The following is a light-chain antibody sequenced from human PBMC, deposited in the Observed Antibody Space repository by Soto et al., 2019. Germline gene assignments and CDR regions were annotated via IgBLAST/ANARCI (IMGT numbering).Light chain of an antibody. Sequence: QSALTQPASVSGSPGQSITISCTGTNSDVGGYNYVSWCQQHPDKAPKLMIYDVSNRPSGVSNRFSGSKSGNTASLTISGLQAEDEADYYCSSYTSSSLYVFGTGTKLTVL. CDR1: NSDVGGYNY. J-gene: IGLJ1*01. CDR3: SSYTSSSLYV. V-gene: IGLV2-14*01. CDR2: DVS.